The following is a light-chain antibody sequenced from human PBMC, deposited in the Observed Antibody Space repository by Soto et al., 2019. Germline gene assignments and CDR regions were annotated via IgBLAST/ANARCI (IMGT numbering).Light chain of an antibody. CDR1: QSLVHGDGNTY. CDR3: MQATQSLWT. J-gene: IGKJ1*01. CDR2: RAS. V-gene: IGKV2-24*01. Sequence: DIVMTHSPLSSPVTLGQSASISCRSSQSLVHGDGNTYLSWFQQRPGQPPRLLIYRASHRFSGVPDRFSGSGAGTDFTPTISRVEPEDVGVYYCMQATQSLWTFGQGTKVDIK.